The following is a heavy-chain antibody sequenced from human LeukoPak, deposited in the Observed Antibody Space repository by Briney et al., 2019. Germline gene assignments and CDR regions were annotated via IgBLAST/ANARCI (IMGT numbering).Heavy chain of an antibody. J-gene: IGHJ4*02. D-gene: IGHD5-18*01. CDR2: ISGSGGST. CDR3: AKEGGYTYGPLDY. Sequence: PGGSLRLSCAASGFTFSSYAMSWVRQAPGKGLEGVSAISGSGGSTYCADSVKGRFTISRDNSKNTLYLQMNSLRAEDTAVYYCAKEGGYTYGPLDYWGQGTLVTVSS. V-gene: IGHV3-23*01. CDR1: GFTFSSYA.